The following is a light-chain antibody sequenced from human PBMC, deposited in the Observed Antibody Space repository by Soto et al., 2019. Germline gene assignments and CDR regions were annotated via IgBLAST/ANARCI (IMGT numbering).Light chain of an antibody. CDR1: QSISSY. V-gene: IGKV1-39*01. CDR2: AAS. Sequence: DIQMTQSPSSLSASVGGVFTITCRASQSISSYLNWYQQKPGKAPKLLIYAASSLQSGVPSRFSGSGSGTDFTLTISSLQPEDFATYYCQQSYSTPITFGQGTRLEIK. J-gene: IGKJ5*01. CDR3: QQSYSTPIT.